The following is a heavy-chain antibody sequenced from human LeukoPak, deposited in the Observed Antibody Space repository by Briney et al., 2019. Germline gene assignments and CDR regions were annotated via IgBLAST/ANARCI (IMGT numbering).Heavy chain of an antibody. CDR1: GGTFSSYA. D-gene: IGHD3-3*02. J-gene: IGHJ3*02. V-gene: IGHV1-69*13. CDR3: ARAIGFLGWLFDAFDI. Sequence: ASVKVSCKASGGTFSSYAISWVRQAPGQGLEWMGGIIPIFGTANYAQKFQGRVTITADESTSTAYMELSSLRSEDTAVYYCARAIGFLGWLFDAFDIWGQGTMVTVSS. CDR2: IIPIFGTA.